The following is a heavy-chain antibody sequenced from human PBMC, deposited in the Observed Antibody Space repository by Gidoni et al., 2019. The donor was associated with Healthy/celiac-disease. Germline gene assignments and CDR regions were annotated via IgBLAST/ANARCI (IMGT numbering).Heavy chain of an antibody. CDR1: GASISSGGYS. Sequence: QLQLQESGSGLVKPSQTLSLTCAVSGASISSGGYSWSWIRQPPGKGLEWIGYIYQSGSTYYNPSLKSRVTISVDRSKNQFSLKLSSVTAADTAVYYCARGGYGDYVHPNWFDPWGQGTLVTVSS. V-gene: IGHV4-30-2*01. J-gene: IGHJ5*02. CDR2: IYQSGST. D-gene: IGHD4-17*01. CDR3: ARGGYGDYVHPNWFDP.